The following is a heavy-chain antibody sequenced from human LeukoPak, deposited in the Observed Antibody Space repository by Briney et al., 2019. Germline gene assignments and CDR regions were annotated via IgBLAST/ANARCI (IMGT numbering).Heavy chain of an antibody. Sequence: SETLSLTCAVYGGSFSGYYWSWIRQPPGKVLEWIGEINHSGSTNYNPSLKSRVTISVDTSKNQFSLKLSSVTAADTAVYYCAREPLYYDSSGYYYYFDYWGQGTLVTVSS. D-gene: IGHD3-22*01. CDR3: AREPLYYDSSGYYYYFDY. CDR2: INHSGST. J-gene: IGHJ4*02. CDR1: GGSFSGYY. V-gene: IGHV4-34*01.